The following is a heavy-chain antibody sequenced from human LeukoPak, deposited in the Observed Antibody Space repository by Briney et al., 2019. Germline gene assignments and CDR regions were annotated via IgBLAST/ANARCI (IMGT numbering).Heavy chain of an antibody. J-gene: IGHJ4*02. V-gene: IGHV1-2*02. CDR2: INPNSGGT. CDR1: GYTFTGYY. Sequence: GASVKVSCKASGYTFTGYYMHWVRQAPGQGLEWMGWINPNSGGTNYAQKFQGRVTMTRDTSISTAYMELSRLRSDDTAVYYCAREIRVGATLFDYWGQGTLVTVSS. D-gene: IGHD1-26*01. CDR3: AREIRVGATLFDY.